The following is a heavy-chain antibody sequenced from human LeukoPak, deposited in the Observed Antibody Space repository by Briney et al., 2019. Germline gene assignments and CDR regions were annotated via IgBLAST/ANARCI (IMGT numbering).Heavy chain of an antibody. V-gene: IGHV4-34*01. CDR2: INHSGST. D-gene: IGHD3-10*01. J-gene: IGHJ4*02. Sequence: ETLSLTCAVYGGSFSGYYWSWIRQPPGKGLEWIGEINHSGSTNYNPSLKSRVTISVDTSKNQFSLKLSSVTAADTAVYYCARTVPPRPYSYGSGNGGTNHRGYFDYWGQGTLVTVSS. CDR1: GGSFSGYY. CDR3: ARTVPPRPYSYGSGNGGTNHRGYFDY.